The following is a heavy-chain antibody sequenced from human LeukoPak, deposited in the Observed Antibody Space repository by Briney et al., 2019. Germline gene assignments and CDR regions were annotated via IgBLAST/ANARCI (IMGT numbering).Heavy chain of an antibody. D-gene: IGHD3-10*01. CDR2: IYTSGST. CDR1: GGSISSYY. Sequence: SETLSLTCTVSGGSISSYYWSWIRQPPGKGLEWIGYIYTSGSTNYNPSLKSRVTISVDTSKNQFSLKLSSVTAADTAVYYCARQGKITMVRGVIKWGQGTLVTVSS. J-gene: IGHJ4*02. V-gene: IGHV4-4*09. CDR3: ARQGKITMVRGVIK.